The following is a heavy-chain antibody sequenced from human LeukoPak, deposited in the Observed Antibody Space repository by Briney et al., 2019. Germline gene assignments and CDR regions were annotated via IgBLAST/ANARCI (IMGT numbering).Heavy chain of an antibody. CDR3: AKGHSSSWYLPMGSNDAFDI. Sequence: PGGSLRLSCAASGFTFSSYAMSWVRQAPGKGLEWVSAISGSGGSTYYADSVKGRFTISRDNSKNTLYLQMNSLRAEDTAVYYCAKGHSSSWYLPMGSNDAFDIWGQGTMVTVSS. CDR1: GFTFSSYA. CDR2: ISGSGGST. D-gene: IGHD6-13*01. J-gene: IGHJ3*02. V-gene: IGHV3-23*01.